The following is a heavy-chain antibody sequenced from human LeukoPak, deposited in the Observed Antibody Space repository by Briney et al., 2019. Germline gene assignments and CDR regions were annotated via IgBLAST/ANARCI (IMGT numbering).Heavy chain of an antibody. Sequence: PGGSLRLSCVASGFTFRKYWLHWVRQAPGKGLEWVSSISSSSSYIYYADSVKGRFTISRDNAKNSLYLQMNSLRAEDTAVYYCARPARTGCSSTSCYFDYWGQGTLVTVSS. J-gene: IGHJ4*02. CDR3: ARPARTGCSSTSCYFDY. CDR2: ISSSSSYI. D-gene: IGHD2-2*01. V-gene: IGHV3-21*01. CDR1: GFTFRKYW.